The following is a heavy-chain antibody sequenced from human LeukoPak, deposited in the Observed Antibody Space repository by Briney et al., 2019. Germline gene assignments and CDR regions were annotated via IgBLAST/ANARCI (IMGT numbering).Heavy chain of an antibody. J-gene: IGHJ4*02. Sequence: GGSLRLSCAASRFTVSSNYMSWVRQAPGKGLEWVSIIYTGTTTYYADSVKGRFTISRDNSKNTLYLQTSSLRAEDTAVYYCVRVASRAFDYWGQGTLVTVSS. CDR3: VRVASRAFDY. V-gene: IGHV3-66*01. CDR1: RFTVSSNY. CDR2: IYTGTTT.